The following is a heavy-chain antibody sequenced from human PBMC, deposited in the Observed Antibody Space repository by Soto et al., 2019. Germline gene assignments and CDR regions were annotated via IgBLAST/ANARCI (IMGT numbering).Heavy chain of an antibody. CDR1: GFTFSSYI. CDR2: ISSSSSTI. V-gene: IGHV3-48*02. D-gene: IGHD3-10*01. Sequence: PGGSLRLSCAASGFTFSSYIMNWVRQAPGKGLEWVSYISSSSSTIYYADSVKGRFTISRDNAKNSLYLQMNSLRDEDTAVYYCARAFYGSGSYDGMDVWGQGTTVTVSS. J-gene: IGHJ6*02. CDR3: ARAFYGSGSYDGMDV.